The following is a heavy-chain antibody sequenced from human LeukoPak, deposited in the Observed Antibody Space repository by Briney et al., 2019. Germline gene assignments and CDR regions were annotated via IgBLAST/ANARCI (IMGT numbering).Heavy chain of an antibody. J-gene: IGHJ1*01. CDR2: INPNSGGT. V-gene: IGHV1-2*02. D-gene: IGHD3-10*01. Sequence: ASVKVSCKASGYTFTGYYMHWVRQAPGQGLEWMGWINPNSGGTNYAQKFQGRVTMTRDTSISTAYMELSRLGSDDTAVYYCARVNPSITIEHSFQHWGQGTLVTVSS. CDR3: ARVNPSITIEHSFQH. CDR1: GYTFTGYY.